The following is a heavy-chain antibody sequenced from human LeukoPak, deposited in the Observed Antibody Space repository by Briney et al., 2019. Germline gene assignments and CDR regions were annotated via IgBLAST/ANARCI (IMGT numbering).Heavy chain of an antibody. CDR1: GGSISSYY. CDR2: IYYSGST. Sequence: SETLSLTCTVSGGSISSYYWSWIRQPPGKGLEWIGYIYYSGSTNYNPSLKSRVTVSVDTSKNQFSLKLSSVTAADTAVYYCARSPMTTVTTRPFDIWGQGTMVTVSS. CDR3: ARSPMTTVTTRPFDI. D-gene: IGHD4-17*01. J-gene: IGHJ3*02. V-gene: IGHV4-59*01.